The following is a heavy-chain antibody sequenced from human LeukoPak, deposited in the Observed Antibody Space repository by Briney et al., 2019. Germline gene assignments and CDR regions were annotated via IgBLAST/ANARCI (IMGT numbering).Heavy chain of an antibody. Sequence: PSETLSLTCTVSGGSISSYYWSWIRQPPGKGLEWIGYIFYTGSTNYNPSLKSRVTISVEMSKNQFSLKLSSVTAADTAVYYCARGRGVKYNSDRIYSFDYWGQGTLVTVSS. J-gene: IGHJ4*02. CDR1: GGSISSYY. D-gene: IGHD1-1*01. V-gene: IGHV4-59*12. CDR3: ARGRGVKYNSDRIYSFDY. CDR2: IFYTGST.